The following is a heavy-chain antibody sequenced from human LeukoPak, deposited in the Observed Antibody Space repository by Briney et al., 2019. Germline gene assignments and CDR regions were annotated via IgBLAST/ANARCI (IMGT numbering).Heavy chain of an antibody. CDR1: GYTFTSFG. Sequence: GASVKVSCKASGYTFTSFGISWVRQAPGQGLEWMGWINTYNGNTNYAQKLQGRVTMTTDTSTSTAYMELRSLRSDDTAVYCCARLDYGDYEIYYYYMDVWGKGTTVTISS. CDR2: INTYNGNT. J-gene: IGHJ6*03. CDR3: ARLDYGDYEIYYYYMDV. D-gene: IGHD4-17*01. V-gene: IGHV1-18*01.